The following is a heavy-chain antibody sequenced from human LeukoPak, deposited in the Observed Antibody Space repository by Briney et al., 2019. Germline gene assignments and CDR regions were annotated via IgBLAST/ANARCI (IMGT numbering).Heavy chain of an antibody. CDR2: TNPSGGST. Sequence: GASVKVSCKASGYTFTSYYIHWVRQAPGQGLEWMGITNPSGGSTIYAQKFQGRVTMTRDTSTSTVYMELSSLRSEDTAVYYCARARVTVILIDYWGQGTLVTVSS. V-gene: IGHV1-46*01. D-gene: IGHD2-21*02. CDR3: ARARVTVILIDY. J-gene: IGHJ4*02. CDR1: GYTFTSYY.